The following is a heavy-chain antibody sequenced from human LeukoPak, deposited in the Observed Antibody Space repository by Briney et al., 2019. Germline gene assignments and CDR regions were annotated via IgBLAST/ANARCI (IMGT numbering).Heavy chain of an antibody. CDR1: GFMFSNYG. Sequence: GGSLRLSCVASGFMFSNYGMHWVRQAPGKGLEWVAVVWATGTKKDYADSVKGRFTISRDNTKNTLYLQMNSLRAEDTAVYYCARKRDGSGTYFNHYFYYYHMDVWGKGTTVTVTS. D-gene: IGHD3-10*01. CDR3: ARKRDGSGTYFNHYFYYYHMDV. V-gene: IGHV3-33*01. J-gene: IGHJ6*03. CDR2: VWATGTKK.